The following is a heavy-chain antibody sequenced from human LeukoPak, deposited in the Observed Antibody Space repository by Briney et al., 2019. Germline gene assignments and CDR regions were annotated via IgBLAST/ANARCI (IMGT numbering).Heavy chain of an antibody. Sequence: VRSLRLSCAASGFTFDDYAMHWVRQAPGKGLEWVSGISWNSGSIGYADSVKGRFTISRDNAKNSLYLQMNSLRAEDMALYYCAKAPRSSGADYFDYWGQGTLVTVSS. CDR2: ISWNSGSI. J-gene: IGHJ4*02. CDR1: GFTFDDYA. CDR3: AKAPRSSGADYFDY. V-gene: IGHV3-9*03. D-gene: IGHD6-19*01.